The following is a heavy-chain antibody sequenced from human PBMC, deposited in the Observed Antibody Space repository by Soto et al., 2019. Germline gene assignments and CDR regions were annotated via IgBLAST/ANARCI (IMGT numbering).Heavy chain of an antibody. V-gene: IGHV1-69*13. CDR1: GGTFSSYA. D-gene: IGHD2-2*02. J-gene: IGHJ6*02. CDR2: IIPIFGTA. Sequence: ASVKVSCKASGGTFSSYAIRWVRQAPGHGLAWMGGIIPIFGTANYAQKFQGRVTITADESTSTAYMELSSLRSEDTAVYYCARGGIVVVPAAIHDYYYGMDVWGQGTTVTVSS. CDR3: ARGGIVVVPAAIHDYYYGMDV.